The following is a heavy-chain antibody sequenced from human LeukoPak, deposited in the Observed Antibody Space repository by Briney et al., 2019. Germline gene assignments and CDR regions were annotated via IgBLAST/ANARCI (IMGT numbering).Heavy chain of an antibody. D-gene: IGHD6-13*01. CDR1: GFTFSAYW. CDR2: IRYDGNPK. V-gene: IGHV3-30*02. Sequence: GGSLRLSCAASGFTFSAYWMTWVRQAPGKGLEWVAFIRYDGNPKYYADSVKGRFSISRDNSKNTLYLQMNSLRVEDTAVYYCARGGSSSWDYFDYWGQGTLVTVSS. J-gene: IGHJ4*02. CDR3: ARGGSSSWDYFDY.